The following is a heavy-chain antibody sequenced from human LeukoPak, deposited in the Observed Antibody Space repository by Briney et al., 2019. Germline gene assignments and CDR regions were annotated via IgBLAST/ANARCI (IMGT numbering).Heavy chain of an antibody. J-gene: IGHJ4*02. CDR2: IYSGGNT. V-gene: IGHV3-53*01. CDR1: GFTVSTNY. D-gene: IGHD6-19*01. CDR3: ASRSVAGTKTPFDY. Sequence: GGSLRLSCAASGFTVSTNYMTWVRQVPGKGLEWVSIIYSGGNTYYADSVKGRFTISRDNSKNTLYLQMNSLRAEDTAVYYCASRSVAGTKTPFDYWGQGTLVTVSS.